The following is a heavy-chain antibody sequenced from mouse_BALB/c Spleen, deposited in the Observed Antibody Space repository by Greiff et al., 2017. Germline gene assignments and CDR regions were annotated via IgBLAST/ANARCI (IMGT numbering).Heavy chain of an antibody. CDR2: ISYSGST. D-gene: IGHD2-10*01. CDR1: GDSITSGY. J-gene: IGHJ3*01. V-gene: IGHV3-8*02. CDR3: ARSPYYGNYGGFAY. Sequence: EVQLVESGPSLVKPSQTLSLTCSVTGDSITSGYWNWIRKFPGNKLEYMGYISYSGSTYYNPSLKSRISITRDTSKNQYYLQLNSVTTEDTATYYCARSPYYGNYGGFAYWGQGTLVTVSA.